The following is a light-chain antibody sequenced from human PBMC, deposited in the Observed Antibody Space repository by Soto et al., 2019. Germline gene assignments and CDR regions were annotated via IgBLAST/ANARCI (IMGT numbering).Light chain of an antibody. J-gene: IGKJ1*01. Sequence: DIPMTQSPSSLSASVGDRVTITCRASQSINTYLNWYQQKPGKAPQLLIYGASTLESGVPSRFSGSGSGTDFTLTISSLQPEDLGTYYCQQCLNNPTLGQGTKVEIK. CDR3: QQCLNNPT. V-gene: IGKV1-39*01. CDR2: GAS. CDR1: QSINTY.